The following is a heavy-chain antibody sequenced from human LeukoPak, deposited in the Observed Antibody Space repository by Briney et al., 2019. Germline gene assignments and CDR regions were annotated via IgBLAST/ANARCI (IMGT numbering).Heavy chain of an antibody. CDR3: AKIVTTVTTTEGY. Sequence: SGTLSLTCTVSGVSISSSNWWSWVRQPPGKGLEWIGEIYHTGSTNYSPSLKSRVTMSVDKSKNHFSLKLSSVTAADTAVYYCAKIVTTVTTTEGYWGQGTLVTVSS. D-gene: IGHD4-17*01. CDR1: GVSISSSNW. V-gene: IGHV4-4*02. CDR2: IYHTGST. J-gene: IGHJ4*02.